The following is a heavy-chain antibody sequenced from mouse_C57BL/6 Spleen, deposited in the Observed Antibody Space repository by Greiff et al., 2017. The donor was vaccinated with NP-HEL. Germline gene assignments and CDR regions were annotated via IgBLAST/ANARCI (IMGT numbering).Heavy chain of an antibody. D-gene: IGHD4-1*01. J-gene: IGHJ2*01. CDR2: ISYDGSN. CDR3: ARGDWDPFDY. V-gene: IGHV3-6*01. CDR1: GYSITSGYY. Sequence: EVQLKESGPGLVKPSQSLSLTCSVTGYSITSGYYWNWIRQFPGNKLEWMGYISYDGSNNYNPSLKNRISITRDTSKNQFFLKLNSVTTEDTATYYCARGDWDPFDYWGQGTTLTVSS.